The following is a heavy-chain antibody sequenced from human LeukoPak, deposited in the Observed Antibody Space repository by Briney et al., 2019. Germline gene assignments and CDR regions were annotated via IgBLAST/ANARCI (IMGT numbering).Heavy chain of an antibody. CDR3: ASQNKNSPITIFGVVIRHFDY. CDR1: GGSISSSSYY. J-gene: IGHJ4*02. V-gene: IGHV4-39*01. D-gene: IGHD3-3*01. Sequence: SETLSLTCTVSGGSISSSSYYWGWIRQPPGKGLEWLGSIYYSGSTYYNPSLKSRVTMSVDTSKNQLSLKLSTVTAADTAVYYCASQNKNSPITIFGVVIRHFDYWGQGTLVTVSS. CDR2: IYYSGST.